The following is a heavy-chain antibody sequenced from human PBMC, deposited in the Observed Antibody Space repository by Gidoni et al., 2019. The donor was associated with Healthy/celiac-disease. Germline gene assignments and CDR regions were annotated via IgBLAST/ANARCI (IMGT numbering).Heavy chain of an antibody. J-gene: IGHJ4*02. Sequence: QVQLVESGGGLGKPGGSLRLSCAASGFTFSDYDMSWIRQAPGKGLEWVSYFCSCSSYTNYANSVKGRFTLSRDNAKNSLYLQMNSLRAEDTAVYYCARDIPSYPYYDFWSGYSSPRDYFDYWGQGTLVTVSS. V-gene: IGHV3-11*06. D-gene: IGHD3-3*01. CDR1: GFTFSDYD. CDR3: ARDIPSYPYYDFWSGYSSPRDYFDY. CDR2: FCSCSSYT.